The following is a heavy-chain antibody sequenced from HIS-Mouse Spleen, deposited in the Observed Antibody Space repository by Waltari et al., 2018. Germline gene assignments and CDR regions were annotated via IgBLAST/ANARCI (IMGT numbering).Heavy chain of an antibody. CDR3: ARDDKVGLGY. CDR2: IYYRGST. V-gene: IGHV4-39*07. D-gene: IGHD3-3*01. CDR1: GGSISSSSYY. J-gene: IGHJ4*02. Sequence: QLQLQESGPGLVKPSETLSLTCTVSGGSISSSSYYWGWIRQPPGKGLEWIGSIYYRGSTNYNPSLKCRVTISVDTSKNQFSLKLSSVTAADTAVYYCARDDKVGLGYWGQGTLVTVSS.